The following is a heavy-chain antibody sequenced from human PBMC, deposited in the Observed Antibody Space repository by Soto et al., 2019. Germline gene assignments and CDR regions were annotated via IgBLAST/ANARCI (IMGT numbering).Heavy chain of an antibody. CDR2: VYSSGST. D-gene: IGHD2-21*01. V-gene: IGHV4-59*01. Sequence: SETMSVTCTVSGDSITSYNWNWLRQPPGKALEWIGYVYSSGSTNYNPSLKSRVTISVDTSRNQFSLKVNSVTAADTAMYYCARRAVVAVTGSLDNWLDPWGQGILVTSPQ. CDR1: GDSITSYN. J-gene: IGHJ5*02. CDR3: ARRAVVAVTGSLDNWLDP.